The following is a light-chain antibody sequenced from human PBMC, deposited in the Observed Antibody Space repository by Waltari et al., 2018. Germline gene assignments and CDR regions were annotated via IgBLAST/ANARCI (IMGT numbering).Light chain of an antibody. Sequence: DIVMTQSPDSLAVSLGERATINCKSSRTVLYDSNNKNYLAWYQQKPGQPPNLLIYWESTRKSGVPDRFSGSGSGTDFTLTISTLQAEDVAVYYCHQYYNTPYSYGQGTKLEIK. CDR3: HQYYNTPYS. V-gene: IGKV4-1*01. CDR1: RTVLYDSNNKNY. J-gene: IGKJ2*03. CDR2: WES.